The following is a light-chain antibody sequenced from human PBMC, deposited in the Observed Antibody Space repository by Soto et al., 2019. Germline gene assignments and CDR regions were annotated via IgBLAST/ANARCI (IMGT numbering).Light chain of an antibody. CDR1: QTLTVW. V-gene: IGKV1-5*03. CDR3: QQYSTYPLT. CDR2: KAS. Sequence: DIPMTQSPSTLSASVGDRVAITCRASQTLTVWLAWYQQKPGKAPKLLISKASSLESGVPSRCSGSGSGTDITLTIRSLQPDDFATYYCQQYSTYPLTCGGGTKVEI. J-gene: IGKJ4*01.